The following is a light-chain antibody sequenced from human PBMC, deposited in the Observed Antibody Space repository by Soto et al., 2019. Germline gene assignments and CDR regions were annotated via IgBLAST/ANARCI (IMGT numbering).Light chain of an antibody. V-gene: IGLV1-44*01. CDR2: TDY. J-gene: IGLJ3*02. CDR3: ASRAGRLSVGV. Sequence: QSVLTQPPSASGSPGQRVIISCSGSNSNVGTYTVNWYQQLPGTAPKLLIYTDYQRPSGVPDRVSGSKSGTSASLAISGLQADDEADYYCASRAGRLSVGVFGGGTKLTVL. CDR1: NSNVGTYT.